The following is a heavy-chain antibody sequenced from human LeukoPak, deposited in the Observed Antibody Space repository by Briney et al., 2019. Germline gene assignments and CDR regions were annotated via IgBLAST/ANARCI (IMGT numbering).Heavy chain of an antibody. J-gene: IGHJ3*02. CDR1: GGSINSNSYY. CDR2: IYHSGST. Sequence: PSETLSLTCTVSGGSINSNSYYWGWIRQPPGKGLEWIGSIYHSGSTYYNPSLKSRVTISVDTSKNQFSLKLSSVTAADTAVYYCARTRGGGITGTKRFAFDIWGQGTMVTVSS. V-gene: IGHV4-39*07. D-gene: IGHD1-7*01. CDR3: ARTRGGGITGTKRFAFDI.